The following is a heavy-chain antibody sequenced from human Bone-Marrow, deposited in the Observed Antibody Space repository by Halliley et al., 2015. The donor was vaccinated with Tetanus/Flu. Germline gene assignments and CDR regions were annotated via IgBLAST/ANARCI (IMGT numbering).Heavy chain of an antibody. CDR2: IYDVGSGA. Sequence: SLRLSCAASGFTFSSYAMSWVRQAPGKGLEWVSGIYDVGSGAFYADSVRGRFTVSRDNSKNMVYLQMNSLGAEDTAVYYCAKGFGSGTFNELAYWGQGTLVPVSS. CDR1: GFTFSSYA. D-gene: IGHD3-10*01. J-gene: IGHJ4*02. V-gene: IGHV3-23*01. CDR3: AKGFGSGTFNELAY.